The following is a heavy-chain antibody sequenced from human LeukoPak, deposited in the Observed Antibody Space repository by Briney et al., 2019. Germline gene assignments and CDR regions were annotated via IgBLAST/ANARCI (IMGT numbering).Heavy chain of an antibody. CDR2: IYHSGST. CDR3: ASFYDFWSGLDY. Sequence: SETLSLTCTVSGSSISSGGYYWSWIRQPPGKGLEWIGYIYHSGSTYYNPSLKSRVTISVDRSKNQFSLKLSSVTAADTAVYYCASFYDFWSGLDYWGQGTLVTVSS. V-gene: IGHV4-30-2*01. CDR1: GSSISSGGYY. J-gene: IGHJ4*02. D-gene: IGHD3-3*01.